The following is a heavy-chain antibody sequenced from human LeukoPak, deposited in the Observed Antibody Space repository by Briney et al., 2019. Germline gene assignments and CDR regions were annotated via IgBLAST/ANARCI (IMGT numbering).Heavy chain of an antibody. J-gene: IGHJ4*02. CDR2: MSYDGNFT. V-gene: IGHV3-30*04. CDR1: GFTFKRYA. CDR3: ARGRSVYGSGSYSDY. Sequence: HPGGSLRLSCAASGFTFKRYAMHWVRQAPGMGLEGVTIMSYDGNFTYYSDSVKGRFTISRDNSNDTLYLQMNSLRADDTAIYYCARGRSVYGSGSYSDYWGQGTLVTVSS. D-gene: IGHD3-10*01.